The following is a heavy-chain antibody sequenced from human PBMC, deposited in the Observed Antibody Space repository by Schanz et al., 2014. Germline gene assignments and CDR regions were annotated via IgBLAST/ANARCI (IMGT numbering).Heavy chain of an antibody. V-gene: IGHV3-11*06. D-gene: IGHD1-26*01. Sequence: QVYLVESGGDLVKPGGSLRLSCAASGFTFSDYYMAWIRQAPGKGLEWVSHISGSSIHKNYADSVKGRFSISRDNGETSVYLQINSLRAEDTAVYYCARDMTSMGESGFYYYGMDVWGQGTTATVSS. CDR2: ISGSSIHK. J-gene: IGHJ6*02. CDR3: ARDMTSMGESGFYYYGMDV. CDR1: GFTFSDYY.